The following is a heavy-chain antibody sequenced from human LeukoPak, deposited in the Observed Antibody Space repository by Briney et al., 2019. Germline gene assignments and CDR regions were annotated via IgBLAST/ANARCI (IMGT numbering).Heavy chain of an antibody. Sequence: SVKVSCKGSGYSLTSHGITWVRQAPGQGLEWMGRIIPIFGTANYAQKFQGRVTITTDESTSTAYMELSSLRSEDTAVYYCARGFDGDPSYYFDYWGQGTLVTVSS. V-gene: IGHV1-69*05. CDR2: IIPIFGTA. D-gene: IGHD4-17*01. J-gene: IGHJ4*02. CDR1: GYSLTSHG. CDR3: ARGFDGDPSYYFDY.